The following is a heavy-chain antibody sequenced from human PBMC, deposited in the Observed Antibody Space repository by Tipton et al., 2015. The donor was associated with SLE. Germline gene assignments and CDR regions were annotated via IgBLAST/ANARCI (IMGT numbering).Heavy chain of an antibody. CDR2: INHSGTT. J-gene: IGHJ4*02. D-gene: IGHD3/OR15-3a*01. CDR3: ARHFGRSIEFDY. Sequence: TLSLTCTVSGASISNYYWGWIRQPPGKGLEWIGYINHSGTTNYNPSLKSRVTISIDTSKNQFSLKLSSVTAADTAVYYCARHFGRSIEFDYWGQGTLVTVSS. CDR1: GASISNYY. V-gene: IGHV4-59*01.